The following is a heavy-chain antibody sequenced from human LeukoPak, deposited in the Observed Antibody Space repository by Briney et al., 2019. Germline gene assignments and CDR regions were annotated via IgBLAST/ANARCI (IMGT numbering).Heavy chain of an antibody. CDR3: ARSSMFYYGNRDI. Sequence: GGSLRLSCAASGFTVSSKYMSWVRQAPGKGLECVSVIYSGGSTYYADSVKGRFTISRDNSKNTLYLQMNSLRAEDTAVYYCARSSMFYYGNRDIWGQGTMVTVSS. J-gene: IGHJ3*02. CDR1: GFTVSSKY. V-gene: IGHV3-53*01. D-gene: IGHD3-10*01. CDR2: IYSGGST.